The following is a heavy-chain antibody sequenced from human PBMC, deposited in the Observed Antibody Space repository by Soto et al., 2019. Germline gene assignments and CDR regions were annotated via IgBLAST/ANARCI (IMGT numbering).Heavy chain of an antibody. CDR1: GFSLSTTAEG. V-gene: IGHV2-5*02. CDR3: AHGSCSSADCYPNPYLDY. J-gene: IGHJ4*02. D-gene: IGHD2-2*01. Sequence: QITLKESGPTLVKPTQTLTLTSTFSGFSLSTTAEGVGWIRQPPGKALEWLALIYWDDDERYSPSLKSRLTITKDTSKNQVVLTMTNVDPVDTATYYCAHGSCSSADCYPNPYLDYWGQGILLTVSS. CDR2: IYWDDDE.